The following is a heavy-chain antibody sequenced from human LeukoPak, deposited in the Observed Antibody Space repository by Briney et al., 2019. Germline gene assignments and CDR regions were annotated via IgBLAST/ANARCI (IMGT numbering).Heavy chain of an antibody. CDR2: IYYSGST. J-gene: IGHJ3*02. CDR3: ARDRQREWLRAFDI. Sequence: SETLSLTCTVSGGSISSYYWSWIRQPPGKGLEWIGYIYYSGSTNYNPSLKSRVTISVDTSKNQFSLKLSSVTAADTAVYYCARDRQREWLRAFDIWGQGTMVTVSS. CDR1: GGSISSYY. V-gene: IGHV4-59*01. D-gene: IGHD3-3*01.